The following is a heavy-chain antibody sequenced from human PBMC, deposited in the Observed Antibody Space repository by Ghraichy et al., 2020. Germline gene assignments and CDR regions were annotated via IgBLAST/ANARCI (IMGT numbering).Heavy chain of an antibody. V-gene: IGHV3-23*01. J-gene: IGHJ4*02. D-gene: IGHD3-16*01. Sequence: GGSLRLSCAASGFTFSSYAMSWVRQAPGKVLEWVSAISGSGGSTYYADSVKGRFTISRDNSKNTLYLQMNSLRAEDTAVYYCAKDVAGVYEYYFDYWGQGTLVTVSS. CDR1: GFTFSSYA. CDR3: AKDVAGVYEYYFDY. CDR2: ISGSGGST.